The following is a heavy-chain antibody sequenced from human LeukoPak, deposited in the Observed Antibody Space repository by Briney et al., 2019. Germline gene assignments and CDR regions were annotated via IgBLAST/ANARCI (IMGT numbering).Heavy chain of an antibody. Sequence: GGSLRLSCAASGFTFSSYAMSWVRQAPGKGLEWVSAISGSGGSTYYADSVKGRFTISRGSSKNTLYLQMNSLRAEDTAVYYCAKDQYDYVWGSYRYTSDYWGQGTLVTVSS. CDR1: GFTFSSYA. D-gene: IGHD3-16*02. V-gene: IGHV3-23*01. J-gene: IGHJ4*02. CDR2: ISGSGGST. CDR3: AKDQYDYVWGSYRYTSDY.